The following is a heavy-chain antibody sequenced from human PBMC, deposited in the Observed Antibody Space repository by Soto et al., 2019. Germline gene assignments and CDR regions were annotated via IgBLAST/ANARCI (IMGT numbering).Heavy chain of an antibody. CDR1: GFTFSSYS. Sequence: AXESLSLSCAASGFTFSSYSMNWVRQAPGKGLEWVSSISSSSSYIYYADSVKGRFTISRDNAKNSLYLQMNNLRAEDTAVYYCAREDIVVVVAGYCGMDVWGQGTPVTVSS. CDR3: AREDIVVVVAGYCGMDV. J-gene: IGHJ6*02. V-gene: IGHV3-21*01. CDR2: ISSSSSYI. D-gene: IGHD2-15*01.